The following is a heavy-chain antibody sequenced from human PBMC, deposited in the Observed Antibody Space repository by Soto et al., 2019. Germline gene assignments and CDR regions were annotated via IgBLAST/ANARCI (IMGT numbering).Heavy chain of an antibody. J-gene: IGHJ6*02. V-gene: IGHV5-10-1*01. CDR2: IDTSSSYS. CDR3: ARYCSSSSCYQLYGMDV. CDR1: GYSFTKYW. Sequence: GGSLKISCRGSGYSFTKYWIILVRQVPGKGLEGVGGIDTSSSYSHYSPSFQGNVTIAVDKSISTVDLQWSSLKASDTAMYYCARYCSSSSCYQLYGMDVWGQGTTVTVSS. D-gene: IGHD2-2*01.